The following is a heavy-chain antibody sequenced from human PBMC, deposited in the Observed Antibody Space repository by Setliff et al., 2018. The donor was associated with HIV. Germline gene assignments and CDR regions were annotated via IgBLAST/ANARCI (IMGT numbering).Heavy chain of an antibody. CDR2: IIPMYGVT. CDR1: GGTFSSYV. Sequence: ASVKVSCKASGGTFSSYVISWVRQAPGQGPEWMGGIIPMYGVTNYAQKFRGRVTITTDESTSTAYMELSSLRSEDTAVYYCALPYCSGGNCWSSASLPPAGWFDPWGQGTLVTVSS. V-gene: IGHV1-69*05. J-gene: IGHJ5*02. CDR3: ALPYCSGGNCWSSASLPPAGWFDP. D-gene: IGHD2-15*01.